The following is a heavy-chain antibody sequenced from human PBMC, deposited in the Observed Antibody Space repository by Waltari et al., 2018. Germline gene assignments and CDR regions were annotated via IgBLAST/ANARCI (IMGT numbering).Heavy chain of an antibody. J-gene: IGHJ1*01. V-gene: IGHV4-38-2*01. Sequence: QVQLQESGPGLVKPSETLSLTCAVSGYSISSGYYWGWIRQPPGKGLEWIGSIYHSGSTYYIPSLKGRVTMSVDTSKNQFSLKLSSVTAADTAVYYCARHGVAAAGTKYFQHWGQGTLVTVSS. CDR3: ARHGVAAAGTKYFQH. D-gene: IGHD6-13*01. CDR1: GYSISSGYY. CDR2: IYHSGST.